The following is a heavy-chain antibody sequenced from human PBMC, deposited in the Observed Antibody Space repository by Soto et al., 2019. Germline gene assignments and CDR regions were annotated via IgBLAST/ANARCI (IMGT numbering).Heavy chain of an antibody. CDR2: INPSGGTT. V-gene: IGHV1-46*01. CDR1: GYTFTRYN. CDR3: ARVRGGGSEYFFDY. D-gene: IGHD2-15*01. Sequence: ASVKVSCKASGYTFTRYNVHWVRQAPGQGLEWMAIINPSGGTTYYVQKFEGRVTLTTDTSTSTVYMELSSLRSDDTAVYYCARVRGGGSEYFFDYWGQGTLVTV. J-gene: IGHJ4*02.